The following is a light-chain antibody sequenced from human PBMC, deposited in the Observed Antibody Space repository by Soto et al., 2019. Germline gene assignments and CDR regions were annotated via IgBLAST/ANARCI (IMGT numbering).Light chain of an antibody. Sequence: QSVLTQPPSASGTPGQTVTIPCSGSHSNIGSNSVHWFQHLPGAVPTLLIFSNNQRPSGGPDRFACSKSGTSASLAISGLQTEDESDYDCSAWDDSLVVVFGGGTKVTVL. CDR1: HSNIGSNS. CDR2: SNN. J-gene: IGLJ2*01. CDR3: SAWDDSLVVV. V-gene: IGLV1-44*01.